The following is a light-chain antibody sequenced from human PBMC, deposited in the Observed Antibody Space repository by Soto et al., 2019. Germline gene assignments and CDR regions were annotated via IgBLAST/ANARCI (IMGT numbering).Light chain of an antibody. CDR3: QSYYTNLSGVL. CDR1: SSNIGAGSD. CDR2: GNK. Sequence: QSVLTQPPSVSGAPGQIVTISCTGSSSNIGAGSDVHWYQQSPGRVPKLLVYGNKHRPSGVPDRFSASKSGTSASLAITGIQADDEEDYYGQSYYTNLSGVLFGGGTKLTVL. V-gene: IGLV1-40*01. J-gene: IGLJ2*01.